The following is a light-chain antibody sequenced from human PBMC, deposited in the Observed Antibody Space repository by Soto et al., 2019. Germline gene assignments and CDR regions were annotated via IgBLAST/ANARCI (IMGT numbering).Light chain of an antibody. J-gene: IGLJ2*01. CDR3: QSYDNRRDWDVV. CDR1: SSNIGAGYA. Sequence: QSVLTQPPSVSGAPGQRVTISCTGSSSNIGAGYAVHWYQQLPGTAPKLLISDNNNRPSGVPDRFSGSKSGTSASLAITGLQAEDEADYYCQSYDNRRDWDVVFGGGTQLTVL. CDR2: DNN. V-gene: IGLV1-40*01.